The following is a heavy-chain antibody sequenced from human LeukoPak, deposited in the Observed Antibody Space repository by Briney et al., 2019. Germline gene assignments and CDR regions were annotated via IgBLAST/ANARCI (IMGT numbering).Heavy chain of an antibody. Sequence: SETLSLTCAVYGGSFSGYYWSWIRQPPGKGLGWTGEINHSGSTNYNPSLKSRVTISVDTSKNQFSLKLSSVTAADTAVYYCARVRYCSSTSCSKGMDYWGQGTLVTVSS. D-gene: IGHD2-2*01. J-gene: IGHJ4*02. CDR2: INHSGST. CDR1: GGSFSGYY. V-gene: IGHV4-34*01. CDR3: ARVRYCSSTSCSKGMDY.